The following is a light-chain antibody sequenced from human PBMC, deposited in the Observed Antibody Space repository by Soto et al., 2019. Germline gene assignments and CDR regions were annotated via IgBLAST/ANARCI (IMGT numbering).Light chain of an antibody. V-gene: IGLV2-8*01. J-gene: IGLJ3*02. CDR1: SSDVGGHNF. Sequence: QSALTQPPSASGSPGQSVTISCTGTSSDVGGHNFVSWYQHHPGKAPKLMLYDVIKRPSGVPDRFSGSKSGNTASLTVSGRQAEDEADYYCSSYGGSNNFVVFGGGTKLTVL. CDR2: DVI. CDR3: SSYGGSNNFVV.